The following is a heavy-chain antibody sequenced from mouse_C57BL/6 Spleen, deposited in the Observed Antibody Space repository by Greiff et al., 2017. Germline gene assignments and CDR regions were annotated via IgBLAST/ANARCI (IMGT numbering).Heavy chain of an antibody. CDR3: TTNDGYLFDY. CDR2: IDPENGDT. J-gene: IGHJ2*01. CDR1: GFNIKDDY. V-gene: IGHV14-4*01. D-gene: IGHD2-3*01. Sequence: EVKLMESGAELVRPGASVKLSCTASGFNIKDDYMHWVKQRPEQGLEWIGWIDPENGDTEYASKFQGKATITADTSSNTAYLQLSSLTSEDTAVYYCTTNDGYLFDYWGQGTTLTVSS.